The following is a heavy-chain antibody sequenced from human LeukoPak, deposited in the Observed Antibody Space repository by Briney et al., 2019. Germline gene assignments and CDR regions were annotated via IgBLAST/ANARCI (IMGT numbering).Heavy chain of an antibody. CDR1: GFTFSSNA. J-gene: IGHJ4*02. Sequence: GESLRLSWAAAGFTFSSNAMGWDRQAEGKGLEWDAGISTSGGRSSYADSVKARFTSSRENPRNTLYMQMNSLRAEDTAVYYCAIMHRYYDGSGYWVQWGQGTLVTVSS. CDR2: ISTSGGRS. CDR3: AIMHRYYDGSGYWVQ. D-gene: IGHD3-22*01. V-gene: IGHV3-23*01.